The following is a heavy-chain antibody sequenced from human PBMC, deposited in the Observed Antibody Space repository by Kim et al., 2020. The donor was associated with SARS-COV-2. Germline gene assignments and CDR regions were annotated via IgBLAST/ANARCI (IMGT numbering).Heavy chain of an antibody. D-gene: IGHD3-10*01. CDR1: GGSFSVYS. CDR2: INHSGRT. J-gene: IGHJ4*02. CDR3: ARGNTYYYGSGSKYRY. Sequence: SETLSITCAVYGGSFSVYSWSWIRQPPGKGLEWIGEINHSGRTNYNPSLKSRVTISVDTSKNQFSLKLSSVTAADTAVYYCARGNTYYYGSGSKYRYWGQGTLVTVSS. V-gene: IGHV4-34*01.